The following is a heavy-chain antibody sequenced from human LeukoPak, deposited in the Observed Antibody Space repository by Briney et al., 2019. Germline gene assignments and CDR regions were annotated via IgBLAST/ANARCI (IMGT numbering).Heavy chain of an antibody. Sequence: GGSLRLSCAASGFTVSSNYMSWVRQAPGKGLEWVSSISSSSSYIYYADSVKGRFTISRDNAKNSLYLQMNSLRAEDTAVYYCARAYYDILTGYPDAFDIWGQGTMVTVSS. CDR2: ISSSSSYI. J-gene: IGHJ3*02. V-gene: IGHV3-21*01. CDR1: GFTVSSNY. CDR3: ARAYYDILTGYPDAFDI. D-gene: IGHD3-9*01.